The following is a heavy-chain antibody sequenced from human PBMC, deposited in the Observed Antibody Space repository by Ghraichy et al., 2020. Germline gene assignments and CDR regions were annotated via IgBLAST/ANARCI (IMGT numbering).Heavy chain of an antibody. CDR1: GYSFTSYW. Sequence: GESLNISCKGSGYSFTSYWIGWVRQMPGKGLEWMGIIYPGDSDTRYSPSFQGQVTISADKSISTAYLQWSSLKASDTAMYYCARRGSSDYDYIWGSYRDDAFDIWGQGTMVTVSS. V-gene: IGHV5-51*01. J-gene: IGHJ3*02. CDR2: IYPGDSDT. CDR3: ARRGSSDYDYIWGSYRDDAFDI. D-gene: IGHD3-16*02.